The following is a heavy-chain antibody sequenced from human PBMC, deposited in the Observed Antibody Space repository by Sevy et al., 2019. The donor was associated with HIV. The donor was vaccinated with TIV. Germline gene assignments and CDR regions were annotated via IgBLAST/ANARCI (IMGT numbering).Heavy chain of an antibody. D-gene: IGHD1-26*01. CDR3: ARAPSGSQGPGQYFHH. J-gene: IGHJ1*01. Sequence: ASVKVSCKTSGYTFTNYFTTWVRQAPGQGLEWMGRISRYDTNYAQKFQGRVTMTTDTSTSTVYMELRSLKSDDTAVYYCARAPSGSQGPGQYFHHWGQGTLVTVSS. V-gene: IGHV1-18*01. CDR1: GYTFTNYF. CDR2: ISRYDT.